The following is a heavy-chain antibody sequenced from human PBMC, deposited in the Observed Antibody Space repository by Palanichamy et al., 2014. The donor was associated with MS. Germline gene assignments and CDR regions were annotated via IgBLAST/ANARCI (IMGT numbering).Heavy chain of an antibody. Sequence: QLQLQESGPGLVKPSETLSLTCTVSGASISSGSYYWGWIRQPPGKGLEWIGSRYYSGTTYYNPSLKSRVTISVDTSKSQFSLKLSSVTAADTAVYYCARHLRDSSGYYHDYWGQGTLVTVSS. CDR3: ARHLRDSSGYYHDY. CDR2: RYYSGTT. CDR1: GASISSGSYY. J-gene: IGHJ4*02. D-gene: IGHD3-22*01. V-gene: IGHV4-39*01.